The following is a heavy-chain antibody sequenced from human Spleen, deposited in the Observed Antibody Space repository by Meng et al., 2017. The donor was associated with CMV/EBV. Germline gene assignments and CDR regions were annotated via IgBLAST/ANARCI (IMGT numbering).Heavy chain of an antibody. D-gene: IGHD1-26*01. CDR1: GGSISSSSYY. Sequence: QLHLEESSPGLVKTSDTLSLTCTVSGGSISSSSYYWGWIRQPPGKGLEWIGGIYYSGSTYYNPSLKSRVTISVDTSKNQFSLKLSSVTAADTAVYYCARGIVGNWFDPWGQGTLVTVSS. CDR3: ARGIVGNWFDP. CDR2: IYYSGST. J-gene: IGHJ5*02. V-gene: IGHV4-39*07.